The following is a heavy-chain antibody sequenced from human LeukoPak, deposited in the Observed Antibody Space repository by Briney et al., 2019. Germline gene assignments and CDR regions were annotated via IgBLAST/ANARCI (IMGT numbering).Heavy chain of an antibody. D-gene: IGHD6-13*01. CDR2: IRKKTNSYTT. CDR3: SRDGSGSNWSGFDI. J-gene: IGHJ3*02. Sequence: GGSLRHSCAASGFTFSDYIMDWVRQAPGKGLEWVGRIRKKTNSYTTEYAASVKDRFSISRDDSKNSLYLQMNSLKTEDTAVYYCSRDGSGSNWSGFDIWGQGTMVTVS. V-gene: IGHV3-72*01. CDR1: GFTFSDYI.